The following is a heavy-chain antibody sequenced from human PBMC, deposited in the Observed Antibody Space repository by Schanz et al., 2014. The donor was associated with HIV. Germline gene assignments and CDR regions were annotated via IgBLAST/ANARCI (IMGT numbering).Heavy chain of an antibody. Sequence: EVRLVESGGGLVQSGGSLRLSCAASGFSFSNFWVTWVRQAPVKRLEWVANIKQDESEKYYADSVKGRFTISRDNAKNSLYLQMNSLRAEDTAVYYCVLPSAKIVGGLGEHYFDHWGQGTLVTVSS. CDR2: IKQDESEK. CDR3: VLPSAKIVGGLGEHYFDH. D-gene: IGHD1-26*01. V-gene: IGHV3-7*01. J-gene: IGHJ4*02. CDR1: GFSFSNFW.